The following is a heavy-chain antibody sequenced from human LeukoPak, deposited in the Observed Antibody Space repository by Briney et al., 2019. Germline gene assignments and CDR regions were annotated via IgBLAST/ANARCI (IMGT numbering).Heavy chain of an antibody. D-gene: IGHD3-22*01. CDR1: GFTFSSYT. CDR3: AKVPLGGYYDSGATNCFDY. J-gene: IGHJ4*02. V-gene: IGHV3-21*04. Sequence: PGGSLRLSCAASGFTFSSYTMTWVRQAPGKGLQWGSSITASSSYIYYADSVKGRFTISRDNAKNSLYLQMNSLRAEDTAVYYCAKVPLGGYYDSGATNCFDYWGQGTLVTVSS. CDR2: ITASSSYI.